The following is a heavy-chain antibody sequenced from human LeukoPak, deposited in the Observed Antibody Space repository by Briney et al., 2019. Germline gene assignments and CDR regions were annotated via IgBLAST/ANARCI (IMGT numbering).Heavy chain of an antibody. D-gene: IGHD3-22*01. CDR1: GFTFSSYA. CDR2: IYGSGDRT. V-gene: IGHV3-23*01. CDR3: AKGAQTYYYDSSGHYYFDY. J-gene: IGHJ4*02. Sequence: GGSLRLSCAASGFTFSSYAMSWVRQAPGKGLEWVSNIYGSGDRTHYVDSVKGRFTISRDNSKNTLYLQMDSLRAEDTAVYYCAKGAQTYYYDSSGHYYFDYWGQGTLVTVSS.